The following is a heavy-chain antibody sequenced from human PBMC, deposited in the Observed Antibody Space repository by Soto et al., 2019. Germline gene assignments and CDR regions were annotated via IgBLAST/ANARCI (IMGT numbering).Heavy chain of an antibody. V-gene: IGHV1-3*01. CDR3: ARSAGITIFGVVIEYGMDV. CDR2: INAGNGNT. J-gene: IGHJ6*02. CDR1: GGGKSSDA. D-gene: IGHD3-3*01. Sequence: ALVNGDWKAAGGGKSSDAVGWVRQAKGQGLEWMGWINAGNGNTKYSQKFQGRVTITRDTSASTAYMELSSLRSEDTAVYYCARSAGITIFGVVIEYGMDVWGQGTTVTVSS.